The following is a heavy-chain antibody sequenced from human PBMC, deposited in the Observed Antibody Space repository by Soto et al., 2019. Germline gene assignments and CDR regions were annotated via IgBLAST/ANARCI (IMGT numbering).Heavy chain of an antibody. CDR3: ARDPYYGSGRFSWFNP. V-gene: IGHV1-18*01. J-gene: IGHJ5*02. CDR1: GYTFTSYG. CDR2: ISAYSGNT. D-gene: IGHD3-10*01. Sequence: VASVKVSCKASGYTFTSYGISWVRQVPGQGLEWMGWISAYSGNTNYAQKLQGRVTMTTDTSTSTAYMELRSLRSDDTAVYYCARDPYYGSGRFSWFNPWGQGTLVTVSS.